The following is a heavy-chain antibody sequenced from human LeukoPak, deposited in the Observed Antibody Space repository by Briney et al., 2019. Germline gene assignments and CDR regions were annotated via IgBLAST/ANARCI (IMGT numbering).Heavy chain of an antibody. CDR2: ISYDGSDK. V-gene: IGHV3-30*01. J-gene: IGHJ6*03. CDR3: ARGPSRSAGYYYSSYMDV. CDR1: GFTFSSYP. Sequence: PGGSLRLSCAASGFTFSSYPIHWVRQAPGKGLEWVALISYDGSDKNYADSVKGRFTISRDNSKTTLYPQMNSLRAEDTAVYYSARGPSRSAGYYYSSYMDVWGKGATVTVSS. D-gene: IGHD6-6*01.